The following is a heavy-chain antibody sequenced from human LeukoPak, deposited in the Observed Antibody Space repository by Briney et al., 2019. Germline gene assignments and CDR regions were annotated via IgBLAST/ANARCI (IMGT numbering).Heavy chain of an antibody. J-gene: IGHJ4*02. V-gene: IGHV4-31*03. CDR1: GGSISSGGYY. CDR2: IYYGGST. CDR3: ASLGDYVSDY. Sequence: PSETLSLTCTVSGGSISSGGYYWSWIRQHPGKGLEWIGYIYYGGSTYYNPSLKSRVTISVDTSKNQFSLKLSSVTAADTAVYYGASLGDYVSDYWGQGTLVTVSS. D-gene: IGHD4-17*01.